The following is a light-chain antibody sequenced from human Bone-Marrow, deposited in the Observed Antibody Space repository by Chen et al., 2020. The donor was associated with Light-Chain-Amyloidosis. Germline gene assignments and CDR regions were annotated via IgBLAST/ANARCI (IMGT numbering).Light chain of an antibody. CDR2: EGS. V-gene: IGLV2-23*01. Sequence: QSALTQPASVSGSPGQSITISCTGTSSDIGKYNLVSWYQQHTGTVPKLIVFEGSQRPSGVSTRFAGSKTGNTASLPISGLQADDEADYYCCSYADGSTYVFGTGTKVTVL. CDR1: SSDIGKYNL. J-gene: IGLJ1*01. CDR3: CSYADGSTYV.